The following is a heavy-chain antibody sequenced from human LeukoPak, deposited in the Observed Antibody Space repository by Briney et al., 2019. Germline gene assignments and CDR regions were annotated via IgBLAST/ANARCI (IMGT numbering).Heavy chain of an antibody. CDR1: GFIFSTYA. CDR2: ISGSGDRT. D-gene: IGHD6-19*01. CDR3: AKDSVSVAGPFDL. Sequence: GGSLRLSCAASGFIFSTYAMSWVRQAPGKGLEWVSGISGSGDRTYYAESVKGRLTISRDNSKNTLYLQMNSLRDEDTGVYYCAKDSVSVAGPFDLWGQGTLVTVSS. V-gene: IGHV3-23*01. J-gene: IGHJ5*02.